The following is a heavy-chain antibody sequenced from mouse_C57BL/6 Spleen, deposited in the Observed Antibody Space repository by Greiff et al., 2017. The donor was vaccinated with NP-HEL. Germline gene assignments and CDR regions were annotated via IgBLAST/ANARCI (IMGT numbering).Heavy chain of an antibody. Sequence: LQQSGASVKISCKASGYAFSSYWMNWVKQRPGKGLEWIGQIYPGDGDTNYNGKFKGKATLTADKSSSTAYMQLSSLTSEDSAVYFCASLDGYYFDYWGQGTTLTVSS. J-gene: IGHJ2*01. CDR2: IYPGDGDT. CDR3: ASLDGYYFDY. V-gene: IGHV1-80*01. CDR1: GYAFSSYW. D-gene: IGHD2-3*01.